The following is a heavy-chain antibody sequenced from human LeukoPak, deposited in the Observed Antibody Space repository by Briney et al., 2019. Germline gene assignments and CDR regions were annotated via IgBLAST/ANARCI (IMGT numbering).Heavy chain of an antibody. J-gene: IGHJ4*02. CDR2: IFSGGTI. V-gene: IGHV3-66*01. Sequence: GGSLRLSCAASGFTVSSNFMSWVRQAPGKGLEWVSVIFSGGTIYYADSVKGRFTISRDNSKNTLYLQINSLRAEDTAVYYCARGGIPAVLYYFDYWGQGSLVTVSS. D-gene: IGHD1-14*01. CDR1: GFTVSSNF. CDR3: ARGGIPAVLYYFDY.